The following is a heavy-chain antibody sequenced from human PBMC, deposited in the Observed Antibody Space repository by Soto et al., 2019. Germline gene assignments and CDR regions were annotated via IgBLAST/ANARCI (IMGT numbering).Heavy chain of an antibody. CDR1: GYTFTSYG. J-gene: IGHJ3*02. CDR2: ISAYNGNT. CDR3: ARDMGVGPRHLILVDAFDI. D-gene: IGHD6-6*01. V-gene: IGHV1-18*01. Sequence: ASVKVSCKASGYTFTSYGISWVRQAPGQGLEWMGWISAYNGNTNYAQKLQGRVTMTTDTSTSTAYMELRSLRSDDTAVYYCARDMGVGPRHLILVDAFDIWGQGTMVTVSS.